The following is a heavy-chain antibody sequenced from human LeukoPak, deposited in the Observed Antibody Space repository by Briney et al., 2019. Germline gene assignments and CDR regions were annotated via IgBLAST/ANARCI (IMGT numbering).Heavy chain of an antibody. CDR3: AKDYCSSTSCYPDY. D-gene: IGHD2-2*01. V-gene: IGHV3-33*06. CDR1: GFTFSSYV. Sequence: GGSLRLSCAASGFTFSSYVMYWVRQAPGKGLEWVAVIWYDGSNKYYADSVKGRFTISRDNSKNTLYLQMNSLRDEDTAVYYCAKDYCSSTSCYPDYWGQGTLVTVSS. CDR2: IWYDGSNK. J-gene: IGHJ4*02.